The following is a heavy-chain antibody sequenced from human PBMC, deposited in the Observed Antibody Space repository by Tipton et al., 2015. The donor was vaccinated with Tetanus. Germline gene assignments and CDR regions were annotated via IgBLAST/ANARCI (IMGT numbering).Heavy chain of an antibody. CDR2: IYSGGST. J-gene: IGHJ6*02. V-gene: IGHV3-53*01. Sequence: GSLRLSCAASGFTVSSNYMSWVRQVPGKGLEWVSVIYSGGSTYYADSVKGRFTFSRDNSKNTLYLQMNSLRAEDTAVYYCARDSGDYYYGMDVWGQGTTVTVSS. D-gene: IGHD7-27*01. CDR3: ARDSGDYYYGMDV. CDR1: GFTVSSNY.